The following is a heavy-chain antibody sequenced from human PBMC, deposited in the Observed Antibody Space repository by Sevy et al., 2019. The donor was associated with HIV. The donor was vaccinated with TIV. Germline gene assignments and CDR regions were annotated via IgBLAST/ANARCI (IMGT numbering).Heavy chain of an antibody. CDR2: IKQDESDK. CDR1: GFTVGTYW. Sequence: GGSLRLSCAASGFTVGTYWMSWVRQAPGKGLQWVASIKQDESDKNYVDSVKGRFTISRDNAKNSLALQMNSLRAEDTAVYYCARDLIVPTGMFYYGMDVWGQGTTVTVSS. CDR3: ARDLIVPTGMFYYGMDV. D-gene: IGHD2-2*01. V-gene: IGHV3-7*01. J-gene: IGHJ6*02.